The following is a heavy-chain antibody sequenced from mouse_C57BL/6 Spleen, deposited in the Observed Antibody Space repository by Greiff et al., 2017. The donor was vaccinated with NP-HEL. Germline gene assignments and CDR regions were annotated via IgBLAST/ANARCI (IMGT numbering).Heavy chain of an antibody. CDR1: GYTFTDYY. Sequence: QVQLQQSGAELVRPGASVKLSCKASGYTFTDYYINWVKQRPGQGLEWIARIYPGSGNTYYNEKFKGKATLTAEKSSSTAYMQLSSLTSEDSAVYFCARGSPYYGSRGAMDYWGQGTSVTVSS. CDR3: ARGSPYYGSRGAMDY. D-gene: IGHD1-1*01. J-gene: IGHJ4*01. V-gene: IGHV1-76*01. CDR2: IYPGSGNT.